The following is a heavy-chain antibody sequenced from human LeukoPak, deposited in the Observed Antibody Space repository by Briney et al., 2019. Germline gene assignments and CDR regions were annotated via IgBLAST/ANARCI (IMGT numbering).Heavy chain of an antibody. CDR3: ARHALEDYELDY. Sequence: SETLSLTCTVSGGSTSSYYWSWIRQPPGKGLEWIGYIYYSGSTNYNPSLKSRVTISVDTSKNQFSLKLSSVTAADTAVYYCARHALEDYELDYWGQGTLVTVSS. CDR2: IYYSGST. J-gene: IGHJ4*02. D-gene: IGHD4-17*01. CDR1: GGSTSSYY. V-gene: IGHV4-59*08.